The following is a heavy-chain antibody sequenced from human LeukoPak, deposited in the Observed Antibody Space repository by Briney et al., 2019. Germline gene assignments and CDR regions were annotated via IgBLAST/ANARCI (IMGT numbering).Heavy chain of an antibody. V-gene: IGHV1-2*02. J-gene: IGHJ5*02. CDR3: ARPRYNWNANWFDP. D-gene: IGHD1-1*01. Sequence: GASVKVSCKASGYTFTGYSMHWVRQAPGQGLEWMAWINPDSGATKYAQKFQGRVTMTRDTSISTAYMELTRLSSDDTAVYYCARPRYNWNANWFDPWGQGSLVSVSS. CDR1: GYTFTGYS. CDR2: INPDSGAT.